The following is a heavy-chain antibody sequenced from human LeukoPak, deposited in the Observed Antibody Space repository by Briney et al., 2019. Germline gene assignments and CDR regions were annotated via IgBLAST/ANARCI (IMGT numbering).Heavy chain of an antibody. V-gene: IGHV4-4*02. D-gene: IGHD3-10*01. J-gene: IGHJ3*02. Sequence: SGTLSLTCAVPGGYISSGHCCNWVRQPPGKGLHWIGEIYHSGSTNYNPSLKSRVTISVDKSKNQFSLKVVSVTSADTAVYLSSRSRLVWSSPKGAFDIWGQGTMVTVSS. CDR2: IYHSGST. CDR3: SRSRLVWSSPKGAFDI. CDR1: GGYISSGHC.